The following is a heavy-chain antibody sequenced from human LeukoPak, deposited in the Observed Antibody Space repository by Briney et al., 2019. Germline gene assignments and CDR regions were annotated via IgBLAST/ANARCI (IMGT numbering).Heavy chain of an antibody. CDR1: GGSISSSSYY. Sequence: SETLSLTCTVSGGSISSSSYYWGWIRQPPGKGLEWIGSIYYSGSTYYNPSLKSRVTISVDTSKYQFSLKLSSVTAADTAVYYCSSRGSGSYYHMNWFDPWGQGTLVTVSS. V-gene: IGHV4-39*07. CDR3: SSRGSGSYYHMNWFDP. D-gene: IGHD3-10*01. J-gene: IGHJ5*02. CDR2: IYYSGST.